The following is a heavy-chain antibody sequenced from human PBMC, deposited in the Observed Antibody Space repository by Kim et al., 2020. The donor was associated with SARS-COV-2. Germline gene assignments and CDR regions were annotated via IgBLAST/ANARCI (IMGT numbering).Heavy chain of an antibody. CDR3: AKTDYCSGINCPRRGHFDY. CDR1: GFDFSTYA. CDR2: ISHIVSNT. D-gene: IGHD2-15*01. J-gene: IGHJ4*02. V-gene: IGHV3-23*01. Sequence: GGSLRLSCAASGFDFSTYAMSWVRQVPGKGLEWVSVISHIVSNTFYADSVKGRFTISRDNAKNTLYLQMNSLRAEDTAIYYCAKTDYCSGINCPRRGHFDYWGQGTLITVSS.